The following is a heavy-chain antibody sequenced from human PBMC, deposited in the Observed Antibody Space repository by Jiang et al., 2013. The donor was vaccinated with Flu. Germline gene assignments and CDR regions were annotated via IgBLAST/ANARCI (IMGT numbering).Heavy chain of an antibody. D-gene: IGHD5-18*01. V-gene: IGHV1-46*01. Sequence: VQLVESGAEVKKPGASVQVSCKTSGYSFTRYYMHWVRQAPGQRLEWMGIINPSGGSTAYAQKFQGRVSMTRDKSASTVYMELSSLRSEDTAVYYCVRDADTASGSSDYWGREPGHRXF. CDR3: VRDADTASGSSDY. CDR2: INPSGGST. CDR1: GYSFTRYY. J-gene: IGHJ4*03.